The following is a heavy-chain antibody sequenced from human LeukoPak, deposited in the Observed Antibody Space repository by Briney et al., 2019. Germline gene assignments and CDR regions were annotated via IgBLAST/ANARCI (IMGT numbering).Heavy chain of an antibody. V-gene: IGHV3-64*01. D-gene: IGHD3-16*02. CDR1: GFIFYSYA. J-gene: IGHJ4*02. Sequence: GGSLRLSCAASGFIFYSYAMHWVRQAPGRGLEYVSAITSSGSSTFYANSVKGRFTISRDNSRNTLYLQMGSLRPDDMAVYYCTRGPGYDYVWGTYRADYWGQGILVTVSS. CDR2: ITSSGSST. CDR3: TRGPGYDYVWGTYRADY.